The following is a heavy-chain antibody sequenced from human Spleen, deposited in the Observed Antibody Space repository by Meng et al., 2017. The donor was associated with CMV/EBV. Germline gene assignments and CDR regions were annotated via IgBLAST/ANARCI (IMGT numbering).Heavy chain of an antibody. V-gene: IGHV4-34*01. CDR1: GGSLSGYY. Sequence: NGGSLSGYYWNGIRQSPGKGLEWIGEINHSGNTNYSPSLKSRVTISVDTSKNQFFLKLSSVTAADTALYYCARELKGGYRYSFPFDSWGQGTLVTVSS. CDR3: ARELKGGYRYSFPFDS. CDR2: INHSGNT. D-gene: IGHD5-18*01. J-gene: IGHJ4*02.